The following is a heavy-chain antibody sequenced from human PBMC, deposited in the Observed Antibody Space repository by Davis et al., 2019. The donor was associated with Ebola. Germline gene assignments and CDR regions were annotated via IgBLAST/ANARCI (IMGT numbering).Heavy chain of an antibody. J-gene: IGHJ3*02. CDR1: GGSFSGYY. Sequence: QTLSLTCAVYGGSFSGYYWSWIRQPPGKGLEWLALIDWHDDKYYSTSLKTRLTISKDTSKNQVVLTMTNMDPVDTATYYCAHIGVYCSGGSCYSVAFDIWGQGTMVTVSS. D-gene: IGHD2-15*01. V-gene: IGHV2-70*12. CDR3: AHIGVYCSGGSCYSVAFDI. CDR2: IDWHDDK.